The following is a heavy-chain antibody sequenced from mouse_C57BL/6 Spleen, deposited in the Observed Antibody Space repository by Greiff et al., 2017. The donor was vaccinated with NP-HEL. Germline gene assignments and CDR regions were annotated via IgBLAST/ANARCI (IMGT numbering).Heavy chain of an antibody. V-gene: IGHV7-3*01. CDR3: ARLAITTGVVRGYFDY. D-gene: IGHD1-1*01. Sequence: EVQRVESGGGLVQPGGSLSLSCAASGFTFTDYYMSWVRQPPGKALEWLGFIRNKANGYTTEYSASVKGRFTISRDKSQSILYLQMNALRAEDSATYYCARLAITTGVVRGYFDYWGQGTTLTVSS. J-gene: IGHJ2*01. CDR1: GFTFTDYY. CDR2: IRNKANGYTT.